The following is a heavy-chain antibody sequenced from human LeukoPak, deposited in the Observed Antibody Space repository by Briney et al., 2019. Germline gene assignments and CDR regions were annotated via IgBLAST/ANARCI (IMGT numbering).Heavy chain of an antibody. Sequence: ASVKVSCKASGNTFTSYYMHWVRQAPGQGLEWMGIINPSGGSTSYAQKFQGRVTMTRDTSTSTVYMELSSLRSEDTAVYYCARDLSIFGVVIMSKGWFDPWGQGTLVTVSS. J-gene: IGHJ5*02. V-gene: IGHV1-46*01. CDR1: GNTFTSYY. CDR3: ARDLSIFGVVIMSKGWFDP. D-gene: IGHD3-3*01. CDR2: INPSGGST.